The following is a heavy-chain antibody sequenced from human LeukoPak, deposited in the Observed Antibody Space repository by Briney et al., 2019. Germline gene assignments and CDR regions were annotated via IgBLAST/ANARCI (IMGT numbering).Heavy chain of an antibody. J-gene: IGHJ3*02. V-gene: IGHV3-48*02. Sequence: GGSLRLSCAASGFTFSSYGMIWVRQAPGKGLEWVSYISSRSDTIYYADSVKGGFTVSRDNAKNSLFLQMNSLRDEDTAVYYCATDHSGDYVYALHIWGQGTMVTVSS. CDR3: ATDHSGDYVYALHI. CDR1: GFTFSSYG. CDR2: ISSRSDTI. D-gene: IGHD4-17*01.